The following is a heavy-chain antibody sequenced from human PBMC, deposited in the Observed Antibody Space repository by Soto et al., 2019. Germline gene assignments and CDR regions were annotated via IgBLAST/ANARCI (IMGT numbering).Heavy chain of an antibody. Sequence: HLGGSLRLSSPASGFTFSSYAMHGVRQAPGQGLEWVAVISYHGRNKYYADSVKGRFTISRDNSNNTLYVQMNSLRAEDTAVYYCARGHIAAAGDKVFHYWGQGA. V-gene: IGHV3-30*04. J-gene: IGHJ4*02. CDR3: ARGHIAAAGDKVFHY. D-gene: IGHD6-13*01. CDR2: ISYHGRNK. CDR1: GFTFSSYA.